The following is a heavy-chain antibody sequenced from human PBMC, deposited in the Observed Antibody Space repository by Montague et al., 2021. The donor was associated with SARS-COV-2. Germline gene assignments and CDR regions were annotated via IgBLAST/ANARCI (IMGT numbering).Heavy chain of an antibody. Sequence: SETLSLTCTVSGGSISSGSYWGWIRQPPGKGLEWIGTSDRSGITYYSPSLKSRVTISLDTSKNQFSLNLDSVTASDTAMYYCARVISAVAGANFYFDYWGQGTLVTVSS. CDR1: GGSISSGSY. J-gene: IGHJ4*02. CDR3: ARVISAVAGANFYFDY. CDR2: SDRSGIT. V-gene: IGHV4-38-2*02. D-gene: IGHD4/OR15-4a*01.